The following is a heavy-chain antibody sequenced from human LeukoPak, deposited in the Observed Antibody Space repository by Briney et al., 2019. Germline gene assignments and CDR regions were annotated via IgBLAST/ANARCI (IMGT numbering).Heavy chain of an antibody. J-gene: IGHJ6*04. CDR1: GGSISSGGYS. D-gene: IGHD3-9*01. V-gene: IGHV4-30-2*01. Sequence: SQTLSLTCAVSGGSISSGGYSWSWIRQPPGKGLEWIGYIYHSGSTYYNPSLKSRVTISVDRSKNQFSLKLSSVTAADTAVYYCARLTPLRYFDYLSYYYHSLDVWGKGTTVTVSS. CDR3: ARLTPLRYFDYLSYYYHSLDV. CDR2: IYHSGST.